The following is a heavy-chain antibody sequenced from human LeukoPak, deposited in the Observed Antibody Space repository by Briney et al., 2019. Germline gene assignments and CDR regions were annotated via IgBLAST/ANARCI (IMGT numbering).Heavy chain of an antibody. V-gene: IGHV3-7*03. J-gene: IGHJ4*02. CDR1: GFTFTNYW. Sequence: GGSLRLSCAASGFTFTNYWMDWVRQAPGKGLEWVANINQGGSEKYYVDSVKGRFTISRDNAKNSLYPQLNNLRADDTALYYCSRSLDYWGQGTLVTVSS. CDR2: INQGGSEK. CDR3: SRSLDY.